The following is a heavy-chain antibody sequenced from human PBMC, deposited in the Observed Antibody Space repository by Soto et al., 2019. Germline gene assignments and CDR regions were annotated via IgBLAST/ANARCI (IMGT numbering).Heavy chain of an antibody. V-gene: IGHV4-39*01. CDR2: VYYNGSP. CDR3: ARQTYLTYFDI. CDR1: RGSIQSSTYY. J-gene: IGHJ3*02. Sequence: SETLSLTCTVSRGSIQSSTYYWGWIRQPPGKGLEWIGTVYYNGSPYFNPSLKSRLTLPADPSQNQFSLRLASVTAADTAVYYCARQTYLTYFDIWGQGTMVTVSS. D-gene: IGHD3-16*01.